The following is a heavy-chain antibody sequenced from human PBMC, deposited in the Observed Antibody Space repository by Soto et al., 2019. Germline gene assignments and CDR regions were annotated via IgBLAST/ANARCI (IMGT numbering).Heavy chain of an antibody. V-gene: IGHV3-33*01. CDR3: ARDFASYSTPPSVAGTGP. Sequence: GGSLRLSCAASGFTFSSYGMHWVRQAPGKGLEWVAVIWYDGSNKYYADSVKGRFTISRDNSKNTLYLQMNSLRAEDTAVYYCARDFASYSTPPSVAGTGPWGQGTLVTVSS. CDR1: GFTFSSYG. D-gene: IGHD6-19*01. CDR2: IWYDGSNK. J-gene: IGHJ5*02.